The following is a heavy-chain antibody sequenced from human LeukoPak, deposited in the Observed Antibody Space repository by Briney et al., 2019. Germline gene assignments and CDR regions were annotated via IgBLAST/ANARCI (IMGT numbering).Heavy chain of an antibody. J-gene: IGHJ6*03. CDR1: GGSISSSSYY. CDR2: IYYSGST. V-gene: IGHV4-39*07. CDR3: ARERMNYYDSSGSPYYYYMDV. D-gene: IGHD3-22*01. Sequence: SETLSLTCTVSGGSISSSSYYWGWIRQPPGKGLEWIGSIYYSGSTYYNPSLKSRVTISVDTSKNQFSLELSSVTAADTAVYYCARERMNYYDSSGSPYYYYMDVWGKGTTVTVSS.